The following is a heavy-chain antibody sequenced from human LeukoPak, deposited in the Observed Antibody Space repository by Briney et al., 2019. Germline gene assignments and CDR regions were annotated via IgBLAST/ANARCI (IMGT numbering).Heavy chain of an antibody. D-gene: IGHD2-15*01. J-gene: IGHJ4*02. CDR3: ARNQDIVVVVAAATVVEFDY. CDR1: GFTFRSYW. Sequence: GGSLRLSCAASGFTFRSYWMSWVRQAPGKGLEWVANIKQGGSEKYYVDSVKGRFTISRDNAKNSLYLQMNSLRAEDTAVYYCARNQDIVVVVAAATVVEFDYWGQGTLVTVSS. V-gene: IGHV3-7*02. CDR2: IKQGGSEK.